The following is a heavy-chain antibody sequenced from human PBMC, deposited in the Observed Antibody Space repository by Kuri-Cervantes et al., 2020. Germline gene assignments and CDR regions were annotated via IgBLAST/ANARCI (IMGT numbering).Heavy chain of an antibody. V-gene: IGHV4-61*01. D-gene: IGHD1/OR15-1a*01. J-gene: IGHJ6*03. CDR3: ARESWNKPLLLHYYYYYYMDV. Sequence: SETLSLTCTVSGGSVSSGSYYWSWIRQPPGKGLEWIGYIYYSGSTNYNPSLKSRVTISVDTSKTQFSLKLSSVTAADTAVYYCARESWNKPLLLHYYYYYYMDVWGKGTTVTVSS. CDR1: GGSVSSGSYY. CDR2: IYYSGST.